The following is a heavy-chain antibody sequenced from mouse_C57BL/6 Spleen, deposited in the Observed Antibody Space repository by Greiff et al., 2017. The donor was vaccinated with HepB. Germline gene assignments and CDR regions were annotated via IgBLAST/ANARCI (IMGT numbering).Heavy chain of an antibody. CDR2: IDPSDSYT. D-gene: IGHD3-2*02. J-gene: IGHJ3*01. Sequence: QVQLQQPGAELVKPGASVKLSCKASGYTFTSYWMQWVKQRPGQGLEWIGEIDPSDSYTNYNQKFKGKATLTVDPSSSTAYMQLSSLTSEDSAVEYCARDSSGYVSAWFAYWGQGTLVTVSA. CDR3: ARDSSGYVSAWFAY. V-gene: IGHV1-50*01. CDR1: GYTFTSYW.